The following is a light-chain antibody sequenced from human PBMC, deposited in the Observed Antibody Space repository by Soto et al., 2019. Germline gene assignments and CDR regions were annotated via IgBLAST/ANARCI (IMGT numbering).Light chain of an antibody. CDR2: GVN. Sequence: QAVVTQPPSASGTPGQRVTISCSGSGSSIGTNTVNWYRQLPGTAPKLLIYGVNQRPSGVPDRFSGSKSGTSASLAISGLQSEDEADYYCAAWDGSLNNVLFGGGTKLTVL. CDR1: GSSIGTNT. V-gene: IGLV1-44*01. J-gene: IGLJ2*01. CDR3: AAWDGSLNNVL.